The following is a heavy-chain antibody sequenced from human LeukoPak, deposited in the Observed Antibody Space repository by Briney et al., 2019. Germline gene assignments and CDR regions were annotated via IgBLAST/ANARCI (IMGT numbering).Heavy chain of an antibody. J-gene: IGHJ4*02. Sequence: GGSLRLSCTPSGFIFSDNRKNWVRQAPGKGLEWLSDISSSSSTMSYAGSVKGRFTISRDNAKNSLYLQMNSLRDEDTAVYYCARARNLDSGGQGTLVTVSS. CDR1: GFIFSDNR. CDR2: ISSSSSTM. V-gene: IGHV3-48*02. CDR3: ARARNLDS.